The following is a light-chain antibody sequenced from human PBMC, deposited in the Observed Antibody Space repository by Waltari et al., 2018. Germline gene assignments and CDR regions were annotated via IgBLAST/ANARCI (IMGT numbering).Light chain of an antibody. CDR2: GAS. CDR3: QHYSNYPFT. J-gene: IGKJ3*01. Sequence: DIQMTQSPSSLSASVGDRVTITCRASQGINVYLAWFQQKAGRAPKSLIKGASSLQSGVPSRFSGSGSGTDFTLTISSLQPEESGTYYCQHYSNYPFTFGPGTKVDIK. CDR1: QGINVY. V-gene: IGKV1-16*01.